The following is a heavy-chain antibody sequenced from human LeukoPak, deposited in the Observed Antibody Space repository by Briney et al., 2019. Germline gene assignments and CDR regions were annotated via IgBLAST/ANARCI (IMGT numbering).Heavy chain of an antibody. Sequence: PGESLRLSCAASGFTFSSYAMMWLRQAPGKGLEWVSAISGAGGTTLYADSVKGRFTISRDNSKNTLYLQMTSLRVEDTAVYYCARARPPDVDIVATIYYYYYGMDVWGQGTTVTVSS. CDR1: GFTFSSYA. D-gene: IGHD5-12*01. V-gene: IGHV3-23*01. CDR3: ARARPPDVDIVATIYYYYYGMDV. J-gene: IGHJ6*02. CDR2: ISGAGGTT.